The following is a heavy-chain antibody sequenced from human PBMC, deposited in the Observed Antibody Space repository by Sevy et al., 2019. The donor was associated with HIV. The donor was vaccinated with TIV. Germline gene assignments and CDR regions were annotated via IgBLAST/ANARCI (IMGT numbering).Heavy chain of an antibody. D-gene: IGHD6-13*01. CDR1: GFSLNSYW. J-gene: IGHJ4*02. CDR2: IKQDGSGK. Sequence: GGSLRLSCAASGFSLNSYWMSWVRQAPGKGMGWVANIKQDGSGKYYVDSVKGRFTISRDNARNLLYLQMNSLRAEDTALYYCVRAIAADGSFWGQGTLVTVSS. V-gene: IGHV3-7*04. CDR3: VRAIAADGSF.